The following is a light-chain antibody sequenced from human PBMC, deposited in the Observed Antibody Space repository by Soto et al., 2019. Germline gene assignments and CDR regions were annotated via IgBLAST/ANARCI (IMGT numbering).Light chain of an antibody. CDR1: QSVSSSY. J-gene: IGKJ2*01. V-gene: IGKV3-20*01. Sequence: EIVLTQSPGTLSSSPGERATLSCRASQSVSSSYLAWYRQKPGQAPRLLIYGASSRATGIPDRFSGSGSGTDFTLTISRLEPEDFAFYYCQQYGSSPPYTFGQGTKLEIK. CDR2: GAS. CDR3: QQYGSSPPYT.